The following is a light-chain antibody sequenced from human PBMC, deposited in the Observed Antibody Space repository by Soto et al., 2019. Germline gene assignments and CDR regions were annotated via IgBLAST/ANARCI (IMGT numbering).Light chain of an antibody. CDR3: QQYGDWPLT. Sequence: EIVMTQSPATLSVSPGEGATLSCRASQGLTTKLAWYQQKPGQAPRLLIYGASTRATGIPARFSGSGSGTEFTLTISSLQSEDFAVYYCQQYGDWPLTFGGGTKWIS. CDR1: QGLTTK. CDR2: GAS. J-gene: IGKJ4*01. V-gene: IGKV3-15*01.